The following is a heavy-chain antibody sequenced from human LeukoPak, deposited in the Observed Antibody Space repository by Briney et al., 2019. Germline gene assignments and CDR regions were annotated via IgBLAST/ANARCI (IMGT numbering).Heavy chain of an antibody. Sequence: PGGSLRLSCAASGFSFSSYGMHWVRQAPGKGLEWVAFIRYDGSNKYYADSVKGRFTISRDNSKNTLYLQMNSLRAEDTAVYYCARDRGVPDYDFWSGTMGGYWGQGTLVTVSS. CDR2: IRYDGSNK. J-gene: IGHJ4*02. CDR1: GFSFSSYG. V-gene: IGHV3-30*02. D-gene: IGHD3-3*01. CDR3: ARDRGVPDYDFWSGTMGGY.